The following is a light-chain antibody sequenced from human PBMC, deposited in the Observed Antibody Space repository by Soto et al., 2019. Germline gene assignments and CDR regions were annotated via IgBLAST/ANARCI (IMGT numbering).Light chain of an antibody. CDR2: GAS. CDR1: QSVSSSY. CDR3: HQYGSSLT. V-gene: IGKV3-20*01. J-gene: IGKJ5*01. Sequence: EIVLPQSPGPLSLSPGERSTLSCMASQSVSSSYLAWYQQKPGQAPRLLIYGASSRATGIPDRFSGSGSGTDFTLTISRLEPEDFAVYYCHQYGSSLTFGQGTRLEIK.